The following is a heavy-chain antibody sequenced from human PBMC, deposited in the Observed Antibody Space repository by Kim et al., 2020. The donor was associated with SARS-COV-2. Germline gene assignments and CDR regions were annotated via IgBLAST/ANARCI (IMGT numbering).Heavy chain of an antibody. Sequence: SETLSLTCNVSDGSINTYYWSWIRQPPGKGLEWIGYIYYSGSANYNPSLKSRVSISVDTSKNRISLHLTSVTAADTAVYYCARGGDYGSSFQHWCQGILV. D-gene: IGHD3-10*01. V-gene: IGHV4-59*13. J-gene: IGHJ1*01. CDR3: ARGGDYGSSFQH. CDR2: IYYSGSA. CDR1: DGSINTYY.